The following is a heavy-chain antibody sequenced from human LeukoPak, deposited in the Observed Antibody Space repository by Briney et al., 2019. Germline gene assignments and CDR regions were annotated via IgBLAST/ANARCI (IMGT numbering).Heavy chain of an antibody. CDR3: AIDPNWGTHS. D-gene: IGHD7-27*01. V-gene: IGHV3-23*01. CDR1: GFTFSSYW. J-gene: IGHJ4*02. Sequence: GGSLRLSCAASGFTFSSYWMSWVRQAPGKGLEWVSAISNNGGYTYYADSVQGRFTISRDNSKNALYLQMNSLRVEDTAVYYCAIDPNWGTHSWGQGVLVTVSS. CDR2: ISNNGGYT.